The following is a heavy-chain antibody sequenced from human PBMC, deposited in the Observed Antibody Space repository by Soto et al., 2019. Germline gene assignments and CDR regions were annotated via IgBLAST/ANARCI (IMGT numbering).Heavy chain of an antibody. Sequence: QVQLQESGPGLVKPSQTLSLTCTVSGGSISSGGYYWSWIRQHPGKGLEWIGYIYYSGTTNYNPSLKSRLTISVDPSKNQFSLKLNSMTAADSAVYYCARDESATDAFEIWGQGTMVTVS. CDR2: IYYSGTT. D-gene: IGHD5-12*01. CDR3: ARDESATDAFEI. J-gene: IGHJ3*02. V-gene: IGHV4-31*03. CDR1: GGSISSGGYY.